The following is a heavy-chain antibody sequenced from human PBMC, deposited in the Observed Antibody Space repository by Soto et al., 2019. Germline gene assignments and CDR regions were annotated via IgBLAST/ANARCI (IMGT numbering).Heavy chain of an antibody. Sequence: GGSLRLSCAASGFTFSGSAMHWVRQASGKGLEWVGRIRTKAHSYETDYSESVKGRFTISRDDSNNSAYLQMNSPKTEDTAVYYCTSGYYDSSGPNWGQGTLVTAPQ. CDR1: GFTFSGSA. J-gene: IGHJ4*02. D-gene: IGHD3-22*01. CDR2: IRTKAHSYET. V-gene: IGHV3-73*01. CDR3: TSGYYDSSGPN.